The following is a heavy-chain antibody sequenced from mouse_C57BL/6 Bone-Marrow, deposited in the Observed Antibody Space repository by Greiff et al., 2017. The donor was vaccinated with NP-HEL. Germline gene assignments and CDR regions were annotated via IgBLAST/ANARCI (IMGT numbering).Heavy chain of an antibody. D-gene: IGHD2-5*01. CDR2: IWRGGST. Sequence: QVQLQQSGPGLVQPSQSLSITCTVSGFSLTSYGVHWVRQSPGKGLEWLGVIWRGGSTAYYAAFMSRLSITKDNSKSQVFVKMNSLQADDTAIYYCAKNCGYSNYDAMDYWGQGTSVTVSS. J-gene: IGHJ4*01. CDR3: AKNCGYSNYDAMDY. V-gene: IGHV2-5*01. CDR1: GFSLTSYG.